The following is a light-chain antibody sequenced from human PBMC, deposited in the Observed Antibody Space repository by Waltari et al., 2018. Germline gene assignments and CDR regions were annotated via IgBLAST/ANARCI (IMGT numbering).Light chain of an antibody. CDR2: GAS. J-gene: IGKJ1*01. CDR3: QQYNEWPRT. V-gene: IGKV3-15*01. Sequence: EVVLTQSPATLSVSPGERATLSCRASQNVNYYLAGYQQRDGQAPRLRIYGASTRATGIPDRFSGSGSGTEFTLSISSLQSEDFAIYYCQQYNEWPRTFGQGTRVEI. CDR1: QNVNYY.